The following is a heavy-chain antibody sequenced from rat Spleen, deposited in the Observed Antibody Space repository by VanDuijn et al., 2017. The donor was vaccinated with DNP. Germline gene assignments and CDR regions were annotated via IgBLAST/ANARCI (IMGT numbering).Heavy chain of an antibody. CDR1: GFTFSNYG. CDR3: TTQDSSDIY. Sequence: EVQLVESGGGLVQPGRSLKLSCAASGFTFSNYGMAWVRQAPTKGLEWVASITNSGGSTYYRDSVKGRFTISRDNAKSTLYLQMDSLRSEDTATYYCTTQDSSDIYWGQGTAVAVSS. V-gene: IGHV5S13*01. J-gene: IGHJ4*01. CDR2: ITNSGGST. D-gene: IGHD1-2*01.